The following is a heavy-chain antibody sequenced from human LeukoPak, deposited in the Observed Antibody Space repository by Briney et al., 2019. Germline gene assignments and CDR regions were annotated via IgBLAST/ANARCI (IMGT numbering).Heavy chain of an antibody. J-gene: IGHJ5*02. CDR1: GFTFSSYA. D-gene: IGHD6-19*01. CDR3: ARDGIAVAGLNWFDP. V-gene: IGHV3-30*03. Sequence: GGPLNPSGPASGFTFSSYAMHWVRKAPAKGRGGVAVISYDGSNKYYADSVKGRFTISRDNSKNTLYLQMNSLRAEDMAVYYCARDGIAVAGLNWFDPWGQGTLVTVSS. CDR2: ISYDGSNK.